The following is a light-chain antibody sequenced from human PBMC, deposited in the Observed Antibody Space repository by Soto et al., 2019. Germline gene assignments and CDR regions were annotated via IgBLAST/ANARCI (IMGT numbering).Light chain of an antibody. CDR2: GAS. Sequence: EIVLTQSPGTLSLSPGERATLSCRASQSVSSSYLAWYQQKPGQAPRLLIYGASNRAAGIPDRFSGSGSGTDFTLTISRLEPEDFAEYDGQHCGVSLWTLGQGNKVVL. CDR3: QHCGVSLWT. CDR1: QSVSSSY. J-gene: IGKJ1*01. V-gene: IGKV3-20*01.